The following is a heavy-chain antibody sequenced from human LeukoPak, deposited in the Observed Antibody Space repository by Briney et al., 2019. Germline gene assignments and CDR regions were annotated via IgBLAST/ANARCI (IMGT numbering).Heavy chain of an antibody. CDR2: ISVSGNT. CDR1: GLTLSSYA. CDR3: AKAPVTTCSGAYCYPFDY. D-gene: IGHD2-15*01. J-gene: IGHJ4*02. V-gene: IGHV3-23*01. Sequence: GGSLRLSCAASGLTLSSYAMSWVRQGPGKGLEWVSAISVSGNTYHADSVKGRVTISRDSYKNTLYLQMNSLRAEDAAVYYCAKAPVTTCSGAYCYPFDYWGQGTLVTVSS.